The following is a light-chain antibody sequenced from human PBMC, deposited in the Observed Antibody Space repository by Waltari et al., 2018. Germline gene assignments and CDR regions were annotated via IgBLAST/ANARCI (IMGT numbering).Light chain of an antibody. CDR2: AAS. J-gene: IGKJ3*01. CDR3: QHRAHWPPDAT. V-gene: IGKV3-11*01. CDR1: KSVGSY. Sequence: EIVLTQSPVTLSLSPGERATLPCRASKSVGSYLAWYQQKPGQAPRLLIYAASNRATGIPARFSGSGSGTDFTLTISSLEPEDSAVYYCQHRAHWPPDATFGPGTKVDIK.